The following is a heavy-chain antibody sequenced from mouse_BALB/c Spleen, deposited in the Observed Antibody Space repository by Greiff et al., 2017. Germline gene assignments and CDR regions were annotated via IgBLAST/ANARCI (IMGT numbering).Heavy chain of an antibody. V-gene: IGHV5-12-2*01. CDR2: ISNGGGST. D-gene: IGHD2-4*01. Sequence: EVKLVESGGGLVQPGGSRKLSCAASGFTFSSYTMSWVRQTPEKRLEWVAYISNGGGSTYYPDTVKGRFTISRDNAKNTLYLQMSSLKSEDTAMYYCARPPSTMITTGFAYWGQGTLVTVSA. J-gene: IGHJ3*01. CDR1: GFTFSSYT. CDR3: ARPPSTMITTGFAY.